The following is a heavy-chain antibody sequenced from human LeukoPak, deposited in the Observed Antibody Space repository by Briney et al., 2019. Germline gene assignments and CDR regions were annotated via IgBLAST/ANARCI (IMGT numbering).Heavy chain of an antibody. CDR3: ATVGEEYGDLYFFDN. J-gene: IGHJ4*02. CDR2: INHSGST. D-gene: IGHD4-17*01. V-gene: IGHV4-34*01. Sequence: SETLSLTCAVYGGSFSGYYWSWIRQPPGKGLEWIGEINHSGSTNYNPSLKSRVTISVDTSKNQFSLKLSSVTAADTAVYYCATVGEEYGDLYFFDNWGQGTLVTVST. CDR1: GGSFSGYY.